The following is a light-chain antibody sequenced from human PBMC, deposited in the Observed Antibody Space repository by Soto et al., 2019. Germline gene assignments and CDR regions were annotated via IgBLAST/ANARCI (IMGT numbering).Light chain of an antibody. CDR2: DVS. V-gene: IGLV2-11*01. CDR1: RSDVGGYNY. CDR3: CSYAGSYV. Sequence: QSVLTQPRSVSGSPGQSVTISCTGTRSDVGGYNYVSWYQQHSGKAPKLMTYDVSKRPSGVPDRFSGSKSGYTASLTISGLQAEDEADYYCCSYAGSYVFGTGTKVTVL. J-gene: IGLJ1*01.